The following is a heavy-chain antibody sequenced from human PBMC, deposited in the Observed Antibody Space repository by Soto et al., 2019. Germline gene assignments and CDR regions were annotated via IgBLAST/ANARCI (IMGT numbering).Heavy chain of an antibody. Sequence: PGESLKISCRGSGDRFAGYWIGWVRQMLGKGLEWMGIIYPGDSDTRYSPSFQGQVTISADKSISTAYLQWSSLKASETAMYYCQSRDRSYYYDSSACNGYGSFDHWG. CDR1: GDRFAGYW. CDR2: IYPGDSDT. V-gene: IGHV5-51*01. D-gene: IGHD3-22*01. J-gene: IGHJ4*01. CDR3: QSRDRSYYYDSSACNGYGSFDH.